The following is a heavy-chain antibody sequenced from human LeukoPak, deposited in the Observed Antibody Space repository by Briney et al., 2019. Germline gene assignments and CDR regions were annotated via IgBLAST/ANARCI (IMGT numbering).Heavy chain of an antibody. CDR3: AKCRVDYDFWSGYYEDP. V-gene: IGHV3-30-3*02. CDR1: GFTLSNYG. CDR2: ISYDGSNK. D-gene: IGHD3-3*01. Sequence: GGSLRLSCAASGFTLSNYGMHWVRQAPGKGLEWVAVISYDGSNKYYADSVKGRFTISRDNSKNTLYLQMNSLRAEDTAVYYCAKCRVDYDFWSGYYEDPWGQGTLVTVSS. J-gene: IGHJ5*02.